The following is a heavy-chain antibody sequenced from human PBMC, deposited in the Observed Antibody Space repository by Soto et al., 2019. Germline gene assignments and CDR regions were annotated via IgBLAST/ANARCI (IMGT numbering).Heavy chain of an antibody. CDR3: ARVLLYSASGRGWFDP. Sequence: GGSPILSCAPPGFSFSTFWMSSVLQAPGKGLEWVANIKQDGSQKYYVDSVKGRFTISRDNAKNSLYLQMNSLTADDTAVYYCARVLLYSASGRGWFDPWGQGTLVTVSS. V-gene: IGHV3-7*03. J-gene: IGHJ5*02. CDR1: GFSFSTFW. CDR2: IKQDGSQK. D-gene: IGHD2-2*02.